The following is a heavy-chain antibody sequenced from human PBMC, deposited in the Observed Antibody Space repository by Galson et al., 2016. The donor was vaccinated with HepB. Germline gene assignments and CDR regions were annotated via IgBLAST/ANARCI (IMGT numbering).Heavy chain of an antibody. V-gene: IGHV3-53*01. CDR3: ARDRRDDYNSPLFWYFSL. D-gene: IGHD5-24*01. J-gene: IGHJ2*01. CDR1: GFTVSNYY. Sequence: SLRLSCAASGFTVSNYYMNWVRQAPGKGLEWVSIIYTGAGTHYADSVKGRFTISRDISKNMVYLQMNSLRAADTAVYYCARDRRDDYNSPLFWYFSLWGRGTLVTVSS. CDR2: IYTGAGT.